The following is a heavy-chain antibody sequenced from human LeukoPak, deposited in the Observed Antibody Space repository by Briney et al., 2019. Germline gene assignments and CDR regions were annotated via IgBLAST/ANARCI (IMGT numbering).Heavy chain of an antibody. CDR2: IIPIFGTA. J-gene: IGHJ4*02. V-gene: IGHV1-69*05. CDR1: GGTFSSYA. D-gene: IGHD2-2*01. Sequence: GASVKVSCKASGGTFSSYAINWVRQAPGQGLEWMGGIIPIFGTANYAQKFQGRVTITTDESTNTAYMELSSLRSEDTAAYYCARVSRTSQASPYYFDYWGQGTLVTVSS. CDR3: ARVSRTSQASPYYFDY.